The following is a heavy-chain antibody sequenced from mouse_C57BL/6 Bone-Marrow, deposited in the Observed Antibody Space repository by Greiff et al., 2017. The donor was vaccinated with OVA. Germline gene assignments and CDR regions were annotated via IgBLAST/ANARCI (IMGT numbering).Heavy chain of an antibody. J-gene: IGHJ1*03. CDR1: GFNIKDYY. CDR3: APWGYDGNSVWYVDV. CDR2: IDPEDGET. D-gene: IGHD2-1*01. V-gene: IGHV14-2*01. Sequence: EVQRVESGAELVKPGASVKLSCTASGFNIKDYYMHWVKQRTEQGLEWIGRIDPEDGETKYAPKFQGKATITADTSSNTAYLQLSSLTSEDTAVYYCAPWGYDGNSVWYVDVWGTGTTVTVSS.